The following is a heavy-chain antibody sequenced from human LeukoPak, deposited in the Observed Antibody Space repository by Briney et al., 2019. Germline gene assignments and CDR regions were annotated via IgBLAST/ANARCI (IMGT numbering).Heavy chain of an antibody. V-gene: IGHV3-7*01. J-gene: IGHJ4*02. CDR1: GFSFNSDW. Sequence: GGSLRLSCAASGFSFNSDWMDWVRQAPGKGLEWVANIKHDESEKNYLDSVKGRFTISRDNAQNPLYLQMNGLRVEDTAVYYCTRRLDDWGQGTLVTVSS. CDR2: IKHDESEK. CDR3: TRRLDD. D-gene: IGHD3-16*01.